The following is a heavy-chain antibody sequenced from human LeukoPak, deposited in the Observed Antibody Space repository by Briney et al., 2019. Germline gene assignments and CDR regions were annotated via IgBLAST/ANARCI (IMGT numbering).Heavy chain of an antibody. Sequence: PGGSLRLSCAASGFTFSSYGMHWVRQAPGKGLEWVAFIRYDGSNKYYADSVKGRFTISRDNSKNTLYLQMNSLRAEDTAVYYCAKDLFRRSYDAFDIWGQGTMVTVSS. D-gene: IGHD5-18*01. J-gene: IGHJ3*02. V-gene: IGHV3-30*02. CDR1: GFTFSSYG. CDR3: AKDLFRRSYDAFDI. CDR2: IRYDGSNK.